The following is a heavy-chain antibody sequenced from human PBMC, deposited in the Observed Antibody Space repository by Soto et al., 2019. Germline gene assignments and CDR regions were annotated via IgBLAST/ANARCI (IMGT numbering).Heavy chain of an antibody. Sequence: SVKVSCKASGGTFSSYTISWVRQAPGQGLEWMGRIIPILGIANYAQKFQGRVTITADKSTSTAYMELSSLRSEDTAVYYCARSFRYYGSGSYWYYMDVWGKGTTVTVSS. CDR1: GGTFSSYT. J-gene: IGHJ6*03. CDR2: IIPILGIA. V-gene: IGHV1-69*02. D-gene: IGHD3-10*01. CDR3: ARSFRYYGSGSYWYYMDV.